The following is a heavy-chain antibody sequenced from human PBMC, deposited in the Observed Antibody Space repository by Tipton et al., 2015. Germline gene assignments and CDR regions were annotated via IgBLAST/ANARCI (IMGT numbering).Heavy chain of an antibody. D-gene: IGHD4-17*01. CDR3: ARLDTVTTELDY. Sequence: TLSLTCTVSGGPVSSGSYYWNWIRQPPGKGLEWIGYIYYSGSTNYNPSLKSRVTISVDTSKNQFSLKLSSVTAADTAVYYCARLDTVTTELDYWGQGTRVTVSS. J-gene: IGHJ4*02. CDR1: GGPVSSGSYY. V-gene: IGHV4-61*01. CDR2: IYYSGST.